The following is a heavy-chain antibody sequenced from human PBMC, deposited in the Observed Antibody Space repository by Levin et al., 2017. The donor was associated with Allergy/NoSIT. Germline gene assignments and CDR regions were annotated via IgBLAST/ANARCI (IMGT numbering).Heavy chain of an antibody. CDR2: ISSSGSTI. CDR3: ARAPGGAGTTWYYFDY. CDR1: GFTFSDYY. J-gene: IGHJ4*02. V-gene: IGHV3-11*01. Sequence: GESLKISCAASGFTFSDYYMSWIRQAPGKGLEWVSYISSSGSTIYYADSVKGRFTISRDNAKNSLYLQMNSLRAEDTAVYYCARAPGGAGTTWYYFDYWGQGTLVTVSS. D-gene: IGHD1-7*01.